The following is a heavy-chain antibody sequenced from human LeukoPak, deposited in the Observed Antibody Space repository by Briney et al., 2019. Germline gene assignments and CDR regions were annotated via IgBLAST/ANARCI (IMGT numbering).Heavy chain of an antibody. CDR2: TKQDGSEK. V-gene: IGHV3-7*01. J-gene: IGHJ4*02. CDR3: ARDRYNWNYGAGQIDY. CDR1: GFTFSSYW. D-gene: IGHD1-7*01. Sequence: SGGSLRLSCAASGFTFSSYWMSWVRQAPGKGLEWVANTKQDGSEKYYVDSVKGRFTISRDNAKNSLYLQMNSLRAEDTAVYYCARDRYNWNYGAGQIDYWGQGTLVTVSS.